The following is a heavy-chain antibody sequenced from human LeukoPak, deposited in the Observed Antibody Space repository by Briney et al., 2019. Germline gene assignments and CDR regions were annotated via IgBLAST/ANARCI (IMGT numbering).Heavy chain of an antibody. CDR1: GFTFSSYG. J-gene: IGHJ4*02. Sequence: QPGRSLRLSCAASGFTFSSYGMHWVRQAPGKGLEWVAVIWYDGSNKNYADSLKGRLTISRDNSKNTLYLQMNSLRAEDTAVYYCAKSGSGLPYNFDYWGQGTLVTVSS. CDR2: IWYDGSNK. V-gene: IGHV3-33*06. D-gene: IGHD6-19*01. CDR3: AKSGSGLPYNFDY.